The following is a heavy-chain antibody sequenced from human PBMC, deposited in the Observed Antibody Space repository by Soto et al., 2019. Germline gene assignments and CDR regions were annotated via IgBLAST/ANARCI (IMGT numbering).Heavy chain of an antibody. CDR1: GFIFSTYG. J-gene: IGHJ4*02. D-gene: IGHD6-19*01. CDR3: ARDSVHWLTLDY. Sequence: QVQLVESGGGVVQPGRSLRLSCAASGFIFSTYGMDWVRQVPGKGLEWVAVISSDGSNTYYADSVKGRFTISRDNSKNTLYLQMNSLKAEDTAVYYCARDSVHWLTLDYWGQGTLVTVSS. CDR2: ISSDGSNT. V-gene: IGHV3-30*03.